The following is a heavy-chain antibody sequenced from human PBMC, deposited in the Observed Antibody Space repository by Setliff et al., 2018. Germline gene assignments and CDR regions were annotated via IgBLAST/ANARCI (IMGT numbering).Heavy chain of an antibody. CDR2: INAANGNT. CDR1: GYTFTSYG. J-gene: IGHJ5*02. CDR3: ARDSPEMVAPPAAHCFDP. Sequence: GASVKVSCKASGYTFTSYGVHWVRQAPGQRLEWMGWINAANGNTKYSQKFQGRVTITRDTSASTVYMELSSLRYEDTAVYYCARDSPEMVAPPAAHCFDPWGQGTLVTVSS. D-gene: IGHD2-15*01. V-gene: IGHV1-3*01.